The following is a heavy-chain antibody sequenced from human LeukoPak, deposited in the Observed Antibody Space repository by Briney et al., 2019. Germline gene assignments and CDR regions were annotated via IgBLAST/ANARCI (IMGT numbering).Heavy chain of an antibody. CDR2: IYYSGST. D-gene: IGHD3-10*01. Sequence: TSETLSLTCSVSGASIRNYYWSWIRQPPGKGLDWIGYIYYSGSTNYNPSLKSRVTISVDTSKNQFSLKLTSVTAADTAVYYCARDRSYYNSGSYGGVFDYWGQGALVTVSS. V-gene: IGHV4-59*01. CDR3: ARDRSYYNSGSYGGVFDY. CDR1: GASIRNYY. J-gene: IGHJ4*02.